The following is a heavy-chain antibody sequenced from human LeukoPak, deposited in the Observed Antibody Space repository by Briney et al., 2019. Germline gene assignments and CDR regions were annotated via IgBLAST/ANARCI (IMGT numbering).Heavy chain of an antibody. J-gene: IGHJ2*01. CDR1: GFTFRSYD. D-gene: IGHD6-13*01. CDR3: ARAAYSSTWYSRYFDL. CDR2: IGTAGEM. Sequence: GGSLRLSCAASGFTFRSYDMHWVRQATGKGLEWVSGIGTAGEMYYPGSVKGRFTISRENAKNSLYLQMNSLRAGDTAVYYCARAAYSSTWYSRYFDLWGRGTLVTVSS. V-gene: IGHV3-13*01.